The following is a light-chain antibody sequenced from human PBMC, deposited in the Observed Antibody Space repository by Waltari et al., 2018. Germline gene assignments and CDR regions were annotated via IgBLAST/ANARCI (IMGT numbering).Light chain of an antibody. CDR2: DVS. CDR1: STDVGAYNY. J-gene: IGLJ3*02. CDR3: CSYTGSYPPWV. V-gene: IGLV2-11*01. Sequence: QSALTQPRSVSESPGQSVTISCTGTSTDVGAYNYVSWYQHHPGKAPKLIIYDVSKWPSGVPVRFSGSKSGNTASLTISALQAEDEADYYCCSYTGSYPPWVFGGGTKLTVL.